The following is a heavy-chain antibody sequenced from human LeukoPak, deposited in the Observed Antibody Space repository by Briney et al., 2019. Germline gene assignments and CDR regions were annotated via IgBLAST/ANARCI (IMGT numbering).Heavy chain of an antibody. V-gene: IGHV3-11*04. J-gene: IGHJ5*02. CDR1: GFTFSDYY. Sequence: GRSMRLSSAASGFTFSDYYMSWIRQAPGKGLEWVSYISIMGSTIYYADSVKGRFTISRDNAKNSLYLQMNSLRAEDTAVYYCARDLRDYDFWSGYYTSFDPWGQGTLVTVSS. D-gene: IGHD3-3*01. CDR3: ARDLRDYDFWSGYYTSFDP. CDR2: ISIMGSTI.